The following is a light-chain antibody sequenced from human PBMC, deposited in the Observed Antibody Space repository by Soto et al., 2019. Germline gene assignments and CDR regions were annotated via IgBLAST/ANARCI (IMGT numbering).Light chain of an antibody. J-gene: IGKJ1*01. Sequence: DIQMTQSPSSLSASVGDRVTITCRASQGISNYLAWYQQKPGKVPKLLIYAASTLQSGVPSRFSGSGSGTDFTLTISSLQPEDVATYYCQNYHSAPPWTFGQGTKVEIK. CDR1: QGISNY. CDR3: QNYHSAPPWT. V-gene: IGKV1-27*01. CDR2: AAS.